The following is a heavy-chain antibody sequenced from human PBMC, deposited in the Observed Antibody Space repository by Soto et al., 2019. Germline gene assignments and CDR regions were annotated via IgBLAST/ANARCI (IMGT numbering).Heavy chain of an antibody. CDR1: GFTVSSNY. Sequence: GGSLRLSCAASGFTVSSNYMSWVRQAPGKGLEWVSVIYSGGSTYYADSVKGRFTISRDNSKNTLYLQMNSLRAEDTAVYYCARTTSWDYGDPHDYWGQGTLVTVSS. D-gene: IGHD4-17*01. V-gene: IGHV3-53*01. J-gene: IGHJ4*02. CDR3: ARTTSWDYGDPHDY. CDR2: IYSGGST.